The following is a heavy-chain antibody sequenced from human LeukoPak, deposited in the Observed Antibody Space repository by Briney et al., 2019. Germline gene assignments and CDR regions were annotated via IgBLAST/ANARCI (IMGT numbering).Heavy chain of an antibody. CDR3: ARGELYQLLPQPFFDY. Sequence: SQTLSLTCTVSGGSISSGGYYWSWIRQPPGKGLEWIGYIYHSGSTYYNPSLKSRVTILVDRSKNQFSLKLSSVTAADTAVYYCARGELYQLLPQPFFDYWGQGTLVTVSS. J-gene: IGHJ4*02. D-gene: IGHD2-2*01. V-gene: IGHV4-30-2*01. CDR1: GGSISSGGYY. CDR2: IYHSGST.